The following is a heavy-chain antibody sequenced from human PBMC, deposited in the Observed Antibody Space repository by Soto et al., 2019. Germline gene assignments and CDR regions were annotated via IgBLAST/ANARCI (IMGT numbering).Heavy chain of an antibody. V-gene: IGHV1-3*01. CDR3: ATSLAVAKEASFDP. CDR1: GYTFTSFA. D-gene: IGHD6-19*01. J-gene: IGHJ5*02. Sequence: ASVKVSCKASGYTFTSFAMHWVRQAPGRRLEWMGWINAGNGNTKYSQKFQGRVTITRDTSASTAYMELSSLRSEDTAVYYCATSLAVAKEASFDPWGQGTLVTVSS. CDR2: INAGNGNT.